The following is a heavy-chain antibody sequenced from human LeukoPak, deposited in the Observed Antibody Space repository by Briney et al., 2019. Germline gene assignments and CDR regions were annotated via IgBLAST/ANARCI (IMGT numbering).Heavy chain of an antibody. CDR3: AXXXXXXXXYVPSYWYFDL. CDR1: GGSISSYY. J-gene: IGHJ2*01. V-gene: IGHV4-59*08. Sequence: SETLSLTCTVSGGSISSYYWSWIRQPPGKGLEWIGYIYYSGSTNYNPSLKSRVTISVDTSKNQFSLKLSSVTAADTAVYYCAXXXXXXXXYVPSYWYFDLWGRGTLVTVSS. D-gene: IGHD4-17*01. CDR2: IYYSGST.